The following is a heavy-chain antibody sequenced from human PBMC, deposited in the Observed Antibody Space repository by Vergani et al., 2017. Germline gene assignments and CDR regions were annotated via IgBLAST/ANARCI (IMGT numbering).Heavy chain of an antibody. CDR1: GVSFGSYG. CDR3: VKGKGTFEN. D-gene: IGHD1-7*01. Sequence: QVQLVESGGNVVQSGTSLRLSCAASGVSFGSYGMHWVRQAPGKGLEWVAFIRYDGSRRDYGESVKGRFTISRDNSKNMVYIQMNSLRPEDTAVYYCVKGKGTFENWGQGTLVTVSS. V-gene: IGHV3-30*02. J-gene: IGHJ4*02. CDR2: IRYDGSRR.